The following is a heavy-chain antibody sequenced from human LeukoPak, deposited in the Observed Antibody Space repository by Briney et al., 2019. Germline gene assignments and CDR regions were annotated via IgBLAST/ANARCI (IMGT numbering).Heavy chain of an antibody. CDR3: AKRGNTISFFDP. Sequence: GGSLRLSCGASGFTFSNYAMYWVRQAPGKGLEWVSGLTGRGDSAYYADSAKGRFTISRDNSKNTLYLEMNSLRADDTAVYYCAKRGNTISFFDPWGQGTLVTVSS. CDR2: LTGRGDSA. CDR1: GFTFSNYA. V-gene: IGHV3-23*01. D-gene: IGHD1-1*01. J-gene: IGHJ5*02.